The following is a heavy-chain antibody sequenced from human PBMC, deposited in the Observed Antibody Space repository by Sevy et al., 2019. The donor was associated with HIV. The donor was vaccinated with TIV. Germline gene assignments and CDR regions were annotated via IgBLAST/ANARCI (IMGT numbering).Heavy chain of an antibody. CDR1: GFNFRNFW. Sequence: GGSLRLSCVASGFNFRNFWMSWVRQAPGKGLECVADIKQDGSEAYYVDSVKGRFTISRDNAKNSLYLQMNSLRDEDTACYFWGRERKLGASILDAWGQEHRSPSPQ. J-gene: IGHJ5*01. CDR2: IKQDGSEA. D-gene: IGHD3-16*01. V-gene: IGHV3-7*01. CDR3: GRERKLGASILDA.